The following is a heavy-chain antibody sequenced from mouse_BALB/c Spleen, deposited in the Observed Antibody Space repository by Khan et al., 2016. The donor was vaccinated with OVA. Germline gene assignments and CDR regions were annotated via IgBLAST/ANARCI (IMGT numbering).Heavy chain of an antibody. CDR3: AKVYGGDFDY. CDR1: GYSITSDYA. V-gene: IGHV3-2*02. D-gene: IGHD1-1*01. Sequence: EVQLQESGPGLVKPSQSLSLTCTVTGYSITSDYARNWIRQFPGNKLEWMGFISYSGNTNYNPSLKSRISITRDTSKNQFFLQLNSVTTEDTATYSGAKVYGGDFDYWGQGTTLTVSS. CDR2: ISYSGNT. J-gene: IGHJ2*01.